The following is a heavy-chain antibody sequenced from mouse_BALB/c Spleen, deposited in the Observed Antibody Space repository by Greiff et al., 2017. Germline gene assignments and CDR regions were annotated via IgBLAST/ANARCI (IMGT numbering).Heavy chain of an antibody. CDR2: IYPGNVNT. CDR3: ARHGAMDY. CDR1: GYTFTSYY. Sequence: VKLMESGPELVKPGASVRISCKASGYTFTSYYIHWVKQRPGQGLEWIGWIYPGNVNTKYNEKFKGKATLTADKSSSTAYMQLSSLTSEDSAVYFCARHGAMDYWGQGTSVTVSS. V-gene: IGHV1S56*01. J-gene: IGHJ4*01.